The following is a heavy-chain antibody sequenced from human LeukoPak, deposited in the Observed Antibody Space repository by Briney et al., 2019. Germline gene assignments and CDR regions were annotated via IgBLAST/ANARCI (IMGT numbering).Heavy chain of an antibody. CDR3: ARDGYSGYDY. CDR2: IKQDGSEK. CDR1: EFTLSSYW. Sequence: GGSLRLSCAASEFTLSSYWMNWVRQAPGKGLEWVANIKQDGSEKYYVGSVKGRFTISRDNAKNSLYPQVNSLRAEDTAVYYCARDGYSGYDYWGQGTLVTVSS. D-gene: IGHD5-12*01. V-gene: IGHV3-7*01. J-gene: IGHJ4*02.